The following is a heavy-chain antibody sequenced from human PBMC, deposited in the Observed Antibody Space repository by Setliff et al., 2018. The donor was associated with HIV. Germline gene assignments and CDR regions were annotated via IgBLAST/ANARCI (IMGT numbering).Heavy chain of an antibody. V-gene: IGHV1-18*01. J-gene: IGHJ4*02. D-gene: IGHD4-17*01. CDR1: GYTFTTYD. CDR2: ISPYNGHT. CDR3: ARTDYGGNSGGNYFDY. Sequence: GASVKVSCKASGYTFTTYDITWVRQAPGRGLEWLGWISPYNGHTDFAQKFQGRVTMTTDTATSTAYMEVRSLRSDDTAVYYCARTDYGGNSGGNYFDYWGQGSLVTVSS.